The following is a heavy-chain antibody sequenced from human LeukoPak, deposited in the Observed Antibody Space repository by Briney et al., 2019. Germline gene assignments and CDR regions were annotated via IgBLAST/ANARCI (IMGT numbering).Heavy chain of an antibody. V-gene: IGHV1-24*01. D-gene: IGHD3-22*01. J-gene: IGHJ3*02. CDR1: GYTLTELS. Sequence: ASVKVSCKVSGYTLTELSMHWVRQAPGKGLEWMGGFDPEDGETIYAQKFQGRVTMTEDTSTDTAYMELSSLRSEDTAVYYCARDPDYYDSIGGAFDIWGQGTMVTVSS. CDR2: FDPEDGET. CDR3: ARDPDYYDSIGGAFDI.